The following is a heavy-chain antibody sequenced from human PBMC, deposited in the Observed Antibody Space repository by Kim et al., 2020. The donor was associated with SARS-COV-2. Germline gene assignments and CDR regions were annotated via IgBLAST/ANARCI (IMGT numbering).Heavy chain of an antibody. V-gene: IGHV3-21*06. CDR3: ARNLRDAFNDYFDS. Sequence: YAAPVKCRFTISRDNAKNSVYLQMSGLRAEDTAVYYCARNLRDAFNDYFDSWGQGIPVTVSS. D-gene: IGHD2-2*01. J-gene: IGHJ4*02.